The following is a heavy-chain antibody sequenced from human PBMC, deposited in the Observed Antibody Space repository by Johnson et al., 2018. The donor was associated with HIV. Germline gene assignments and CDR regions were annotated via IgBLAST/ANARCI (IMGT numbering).Heavy chain of an antibody. D-gene: IGHD3-3*01. CDR1: GFTFSGYG. J-gene: IGHJ3*02. CDR2: ISYDGSNK. Sequence: QVQLVEFGGGEVQPGRSLRLSCAASGFTFSGYGMHWVRQAPGKGLEWVAVISYDGSNKYYAESVKGRFTISRANSKNTLYMQMNSLRAEETAVYYCAKDQGESEKEEWASDYYDFGRDYPGQDPRRVVATFAIWGQGTMVTVSS. V-gene: IGHV3-30*18. CDR3: AKDQGESEKEEWASDYYDFGRDYPGQDPRRVVATFAI.